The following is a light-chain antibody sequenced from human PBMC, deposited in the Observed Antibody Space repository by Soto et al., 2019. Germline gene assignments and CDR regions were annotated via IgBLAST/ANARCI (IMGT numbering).Light chain of an antibody. Sequence: QSVLTQPAPVSGSPGQSITISCTGTSSGVGGYNYVSWCQQHPGKAPKLMIYDVRNRPSGVSNRFSGSKSVNTASLTISGLQAEDEADYYCSSYTTISTYAFGTGTKVTVL. V-gene: IGLV2-14*01. CDR2: DVR. CDR1: SSGVGGYNY. CDR3: SSYTTISTYA. J-gene: IGLJ1*01.